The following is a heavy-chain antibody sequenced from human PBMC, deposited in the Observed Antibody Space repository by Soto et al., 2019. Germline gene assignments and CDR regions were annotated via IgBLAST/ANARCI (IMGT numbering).Heavy chain of an antibody. D-gene: IGHD2-15*01. V-gene: IGHV5-51*01. J-gene: IGHJ5*01. CDR3: GVSSTAVGRFNWFDS. CDR1: GYSFTSYW. Sequence: GESLKISCKGSGYSFTSYWIGWVRQRPGKGLEWMGIIYPGDSDSRHSPSFEGQVSFSADKSINTAYVQWSSLKASDTAIYYCGVSSTAVGRFNWFDSWGQGTLVTVSS. CDR2: IYPGDSDS.